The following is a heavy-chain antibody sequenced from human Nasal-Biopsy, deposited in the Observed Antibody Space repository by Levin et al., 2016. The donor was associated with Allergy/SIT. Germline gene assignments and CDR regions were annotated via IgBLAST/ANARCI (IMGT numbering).Heavy chain of an antibody. D-gene: IGHD5-12*01. Sequence: GGSLRLSCVASGFSFSNYAMNWVRQAPGKGLEWLGRIRGNIDGEPKDYSVHAKGRFSLTRDDSTNIVYLQMYGLKSEDTGVYYCTADWIYGDSGFTDYWGQGTLVTVSS. J-gene: IGHJ4*02. CDR1: GFSFSNYA. CDR2: IRGNIDGEPK. V-gene: IGHV3-15*01. CDR3: TADWIYGDSGFTDY.